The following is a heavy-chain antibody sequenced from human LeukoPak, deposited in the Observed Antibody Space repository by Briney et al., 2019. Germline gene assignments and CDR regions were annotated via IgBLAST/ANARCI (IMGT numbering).Heavy chain of an antibody. CDR3: ARADNNWVNWFDP. Sequence: GASVKVSCKASGYTFTGYYMHWVRQAPGQGLEWMGWMNPNSGNTGYAQKFQGRVTITRNTSISTAYMELSSLRSEDTAVYYCARADNNWVNWFDPWGQGTLVTVSS. CDR2: MNPNSGNT. CDR1: GYTFTGYY. J-gene: IGHJ5*02. V-gene: IGHV1-8*03. D-gene: IGHD1-20*01.